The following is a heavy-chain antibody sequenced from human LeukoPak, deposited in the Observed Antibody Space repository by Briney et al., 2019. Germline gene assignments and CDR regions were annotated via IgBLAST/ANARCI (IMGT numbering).Heavy chain of an antibody. CDR3: ARVNVYFDL. CDR1: GFDFSDYY. Sequence: GGSLRLSCTASGFDFSDYYMSWIRQAPGKGLEWLSSISNSGSTQYYTDSVEGRFTISRDNAKNSLYLQMNSLRDEDTAVYSCARVNVYFDLWGQGTLVTVSS. CDR2: ISNSGSTQ. J-gene: IGHJ4*02. V-gene: IGHV3-11*01. D-gene: IGHD3-10*02.